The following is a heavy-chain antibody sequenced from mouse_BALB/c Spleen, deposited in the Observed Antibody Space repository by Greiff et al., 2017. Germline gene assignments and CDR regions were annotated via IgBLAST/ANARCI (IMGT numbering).Heavy chain of an antibody. CDR2: IWSGGST. D-gene: IGHD2-14*01. CDR1: GFSLTSYG. V-gene: IGHV2-2*02. J-gene: IGHJ2*01. CDR3: ARGGVRRLYYFDY. Sequence: VQLQESGPGLVQPLQSLSITCTVSGFSLTSYGVHWVRQSPGKGLEWLGVIWSGGSTDYNAAFISRLSISKDNSKSQVFFKMNSLQANDTAIYYCARGGVRRLYYFDYWGQGTTLTVSS.